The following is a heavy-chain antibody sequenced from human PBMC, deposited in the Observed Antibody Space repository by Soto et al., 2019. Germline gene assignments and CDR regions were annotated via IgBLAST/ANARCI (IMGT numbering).Heavy chain of an antibody. CDR3: ARHAAYDSVWGKSDGSDY. J-gene: IGHJ4*02. V-gene: IGHV4-34*01. CDR2: IYQGLSV. Sequence: SETLSLTCAVYSGSFSGYYWSWIRQPPGKGLEWIGEIYQGLSVVYNPSLESRVTISGDSSKNQFSMKISSVTAADTAVYYCARHAAYDSVWGKSDGSDYWGQGTLVTVS. CDR1: SGSFSGYY. D-gene: IGHD3-16*01.